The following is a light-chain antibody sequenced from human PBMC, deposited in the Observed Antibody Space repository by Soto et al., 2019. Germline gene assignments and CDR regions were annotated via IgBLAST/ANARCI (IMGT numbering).Light chain of an antibody. CDR1: QSITTW. CDR2: KAT. Sequence: DIQMTQSPSTLSASVGDRVTITCRASQSITTWLAWYQQKPGKAPKLLIYKATNLQSGVPSRFSGSGSGTEFSLTISSLQHEDFVIYYCQQYNDYQYTFGQGTKLEIK. CDR3: QQYNDYQYT. J-gene: IGKJ2*01. V-gene: IGKV1-5*03.